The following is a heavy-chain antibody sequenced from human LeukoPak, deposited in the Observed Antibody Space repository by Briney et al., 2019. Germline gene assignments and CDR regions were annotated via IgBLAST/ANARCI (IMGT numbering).Heavy chain of an antibody. J-gene: IGHJ4*02. CDR2: INPNSGGT. CDR1: GYTFTGYY. V-gene: IGHV1-2*02. D-gene: IGHD3-22*01. CDR3: ARGDPTYYYDSSGYPLDY. Sequence: GASVKVSCKASGYTFTGYYMHWVRQAPGQGLEWMGWINPNSGGTNYAQKFQGRVTMTRDTSMSTAYMELSRLRSDDTAVYYCARGDPTYYYDSSGYPLDYWGQGTLVTVSS.